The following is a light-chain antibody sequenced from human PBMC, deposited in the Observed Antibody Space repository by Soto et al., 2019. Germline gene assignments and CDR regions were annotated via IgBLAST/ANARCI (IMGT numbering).Light chain of an antibody. V-gene: IGLV1-44*01. J-gene: IGLJ3*02. CDR3: AAWDQSPNVPV. Sequence: QSALTQPASASGTPGQRVTISCSGSNSNIGRNTVNWYQQFPGAAPNLLIHSDNQRPSGVPDRFSGSRSGTSASLAISGLQSEDEADYYSAAWDQSPNVPVFGGGTKLTVL. CDR2: SDN. CDR1: NSNIGRNT.